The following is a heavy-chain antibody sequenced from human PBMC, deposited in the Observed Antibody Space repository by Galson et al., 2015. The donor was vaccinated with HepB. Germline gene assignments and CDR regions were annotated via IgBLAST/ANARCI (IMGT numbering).Heavy chain of an antibody. CDR1: GYTLTELS. V-gene: IGHV1-24*01. CDR2: FDPEDGET. Sequence: SVKVSCKVSGYTLTELSVHWVRQAPGKGLEWMGGFDPEDGETIYAQKFQGRVTMTEDTSTDTAYMELSSLRSEDTAVYYCATARVDYYDSSGYYLDYWGQGTLVTVSS. J-gene: IGHJ4*02. CDR3: ATARVDYYDSSGYYLDY. D-gene: IGHD3-22*01.